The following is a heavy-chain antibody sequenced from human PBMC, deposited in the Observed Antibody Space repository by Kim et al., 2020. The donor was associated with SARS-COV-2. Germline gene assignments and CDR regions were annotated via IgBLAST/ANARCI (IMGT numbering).Heavy chain of an antibody. J-gene: IGHJ5*02. D-gene: IGHD1-26*01. CDR3: ARGDSGSYYGSWWFDP. V-gene: IGHV4-59*08. CDR1: GGSISSYY. Sequence: SETLSLTCTVSGGSISSYYWSWIRQPPGKGLEWIGYIYYSGSTNYNPSLKSRVTISVDTSKNQFSLKLSSVTAADTAVYYCARGDSGSYYGSWWFDPWGQGTLVTVSS. CDR2: IYYSGST.